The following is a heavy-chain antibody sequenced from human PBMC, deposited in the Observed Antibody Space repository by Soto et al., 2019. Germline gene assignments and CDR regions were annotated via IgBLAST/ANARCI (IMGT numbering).Heavy chain of an antibody. CDR3: AQGAR. J-gene: IGHJ4*02. Sequence: EVQLVESGGDLVQPGRSLRLSCAASGFIFSSQWMSWVRQAPGKGPEWVANIKPDGSDKYYVDSVKGRFTISRDNAENSLFLQMDSLTFDDTAIYYCAQGARWGQGTLVTVSS. CDR2: IKPDGSDK. CDR1: GFIFSSQW. V-gene: IGHV3-7*01.